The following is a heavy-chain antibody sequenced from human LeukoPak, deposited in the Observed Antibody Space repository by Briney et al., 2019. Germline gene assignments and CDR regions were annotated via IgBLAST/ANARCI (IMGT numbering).Heavy chain of an antibody. V-gene: IGHV4-39*01. Sequence: SETLSLTCSVSVDSCSCTKYYWGWVRQPPGKGLEWIGGFYYSGNPYHTPSLKSRVTVSVDTAKNQFSLKMTSVTAADTAVYYCASGLAVGGVPDCWGQGTLVTVSS. J-gene: IGHJ4*02. D-gene: IGHD2-8*02. CDR2: FYYSGNP. CDR1: VDSCSCTKYY. CDR3: ASGLAVGGVPDC.